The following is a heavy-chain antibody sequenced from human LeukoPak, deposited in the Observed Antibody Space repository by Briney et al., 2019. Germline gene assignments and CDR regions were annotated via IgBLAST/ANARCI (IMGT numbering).Heavy chain of an antibody. V-gene: IGHV3-30*18. Sequence: GGSLRLSCSASGFTFSSYSMHWVRQAPGEGLEWVAAISYDGSNKYYADSVKGRFTISRDNSKNTLYLQMNSLRAEDTAVYYCAKQGTYYDFWSGYGGHVTFDYWGQGTLVTVSS. D-gene: IGHD3-3*01. J-gene: IGHJ4*02. CDR2: ISYDGSNK. CDR1: GFTFSSYS. CDR3: AKQGTYYDFWSGYGGHVTFDY.